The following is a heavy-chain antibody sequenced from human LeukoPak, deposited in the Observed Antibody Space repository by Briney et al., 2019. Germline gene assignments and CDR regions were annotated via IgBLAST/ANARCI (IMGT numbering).Heavy chain of an antibody. CDR2: INPSGGST. CDR1: GYTFTGYY. CDR3: ARVLGGSLFDP. D-gene: IGHD3-16*01. Sequence: GASVKVSCKASGYTFTGYYMHWVRQAPGQGLEWMGIINPSGGSTSYAQKFQGRVTMTRDMSTSTVYMELSSLRSEDTAVYYCARVLGGSLFDPWGQGTLVTVSS. V-gene: IGHV1-46*01. J-gene: IGHJ5*02.